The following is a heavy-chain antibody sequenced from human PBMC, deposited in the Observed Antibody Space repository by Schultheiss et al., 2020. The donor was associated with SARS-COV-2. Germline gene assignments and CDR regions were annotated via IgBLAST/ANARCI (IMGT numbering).Heavy chain of an antibody. CDR1: GFSLSSNGEG. CDR2: IYYSGST. Sequence: SGPTLVKPTQTLTLTCTFSGFSLSSNGEGVGWIRQPPGKALEWIGYIYYSGSTYYNPSLKSRVTISVDTSKNQFSLKLSSVTAADTAVYYCARERGYSSGWHDEVDAFDIWGQGTMVTVS. CDR3: ARERGYSSGWHDEVDAFDI. J-gene: IGHJ3*02. D-gene: IGHD6-19*01. V-gene: IGHV4-31*03.